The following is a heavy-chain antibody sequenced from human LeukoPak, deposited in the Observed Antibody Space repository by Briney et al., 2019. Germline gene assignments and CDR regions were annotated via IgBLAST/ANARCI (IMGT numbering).Heavy chain of an antibody. J-gene: IGHJ4*02. CDR3: ARDLGSIFGVVMKR. Sequence: ASVKVSCKASGYTFTGYYMHWVRQAPGQGLEWMGWINPNSGGTNYAQKFQGRVTMTRDTSISTAYMELSRLRSDDTAVYYCARDLGSIFGVVMKRWGQGTLLTVSS. V-gene: IGHV1-2*02. CDR2: INPNSGGT. D-gene: IGHD3-3*02. CDR1: GYTFTGYY.